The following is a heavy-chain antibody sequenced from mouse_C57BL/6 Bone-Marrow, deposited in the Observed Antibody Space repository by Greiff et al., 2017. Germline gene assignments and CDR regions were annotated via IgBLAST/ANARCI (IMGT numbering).Heavy chain of an antibody. D-gene: IGHD4-1*01. CDR1: GFTFSDYG. J-gene: IGHJ2*01. CDR2: ISSGSSTI. CDR3: ARRKSQNWYYFDY. Sequence: EVKLMESGGGLVKPGGSLKLSCAASGFTFSDYGMHWVRPAPEKGLEWVAYISSGSSTIYYADTVKGRFTISRDNAKNTLFLQMTSLRSEDTAMYYCARRKSQNWYYFDYWGQGTTLTVSS. V-gene: IGHV5-17*01.